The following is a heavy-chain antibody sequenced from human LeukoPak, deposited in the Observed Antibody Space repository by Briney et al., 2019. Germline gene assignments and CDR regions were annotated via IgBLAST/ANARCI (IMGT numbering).Heavy chain of an antibody. Sequence: ASVKVSCKASGYTFTGYYMHWVRQAPGQGLEWMGWINPNSGGTNYAQKLQGRVTMTRDTSISTAYMELSRLRSDDTAVYYCARDEGWGIVVVPAATFDYWGQGTLVTVSS. CDR2: INPNSGGT. CDR3: ARDEGWGIVVVPAATFDY. J-gene: IGHJ4*02. V-gene: IGHV1-2*02. D-gene: IGHD2-2*01. CDR1: GYTFTGYY.